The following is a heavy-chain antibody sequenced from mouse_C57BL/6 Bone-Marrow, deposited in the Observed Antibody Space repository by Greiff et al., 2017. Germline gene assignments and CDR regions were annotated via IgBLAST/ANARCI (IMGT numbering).Heavy chain of an antibody. CDR1: GYAFSSSW. Sequence: VQLQQSGPELVKPGASVKISCKASGYAFSSSWMNWVKQRPGKGLEWIGRIYPGDGDTNYNGKFKGKATLTADKSSSTAYMQLSSLTSEDSAVYFCARNYYGSSAYWGQGTLVTVSA. CDR3: ARNYYGSSAY. V-gene: IGHV1-82*01. CDR2: IYPGDGDT. J-gene: IGHJ3*01. D-gene: IGHD1-1*01.